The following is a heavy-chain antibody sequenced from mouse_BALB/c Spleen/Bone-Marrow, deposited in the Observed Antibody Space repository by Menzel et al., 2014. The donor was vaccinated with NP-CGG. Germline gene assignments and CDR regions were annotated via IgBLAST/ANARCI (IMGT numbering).Heavy chain of an antibody. CDR1: GYTFTTYW. Sequence: VQLQQSGAELVKPGAPVKLSCKASGYTFTTYWMNWAKQRPGRGLEWIGKIDPSDSESHYSQKFKDKATLTVDKSSSTAYIQLSSLTSEDSAVYFCARSYGNYDAMDFWGQGTSVTVSS. V-gene: IGHV1-69*02. CDR3: ARSYGNYDAMDF. J-gene: IGHJ4*01. CDR2: IDPSDSES. D-gene: IGHD2-10*02.